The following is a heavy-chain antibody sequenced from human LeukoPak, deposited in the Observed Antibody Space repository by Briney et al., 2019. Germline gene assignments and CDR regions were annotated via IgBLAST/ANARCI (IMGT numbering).Heavy chain of an antibody. CDR2: IYTSGST. D-gene: IGHD3-22*01. J-gene: IGHJ4*02. Sequence: SQTLSLTCTVSGGSISSGSYYWSWIRQPAGKGLEWIGRIYTSGSTNYNPSLKSRVTISVDTSKNQFSLKLSSVTAADTAVYYCAREKGYYYDSSGYHPIDYWGQGTLVAVSS. CDR1: GGSISSGSYY. V-gene: IGHV4-61*02. CDR3: AREKGYYYDSSGYHPIDY.